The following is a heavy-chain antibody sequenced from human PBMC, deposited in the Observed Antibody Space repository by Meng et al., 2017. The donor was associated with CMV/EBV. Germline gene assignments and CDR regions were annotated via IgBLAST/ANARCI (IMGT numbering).Heavy chain of an antibody. V-gene: IGHV4-30-4*08. J-gene: IGHJ4*02. D-gene: IGHD2-2*01. CDR2: IYSSGST. CDR1: GGSISSGDYY. Sequence: VQLQESGPGLVKPSQTLSLTCTVSGGSISSGDYYWSCISQPPGKGLEWIVYIYSSGSTYYNPSLKSRVTISVDTSKNQFSLKLSSVTAADTAVYYCARVGRTSCYDYWGQGTLVTAPQ. CDR3: ARVGRTSCYDY.